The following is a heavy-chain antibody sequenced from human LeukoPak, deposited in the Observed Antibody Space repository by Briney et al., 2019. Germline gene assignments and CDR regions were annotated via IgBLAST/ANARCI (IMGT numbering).Heavy chain of an antibody. D-gene: IGHD3-22*01. V-gene: IGHV3-30*04. Sequence: GRSLRLSCAASGFTFSSYAMHWVRQAPGKGLEWVAVISYDGGNKYYADSVKGRFTISRDNSKNTLYLQMNSLRAEDTAVYYCAKDHWEVEVVITSFFDYWGQGTLVTVSS. CDR2: ISYDGGNK. CDR3: AKDHWEVEVVITSFFDY. J-gene: IGHJ4*02. CDR1: GFTFSSYA.